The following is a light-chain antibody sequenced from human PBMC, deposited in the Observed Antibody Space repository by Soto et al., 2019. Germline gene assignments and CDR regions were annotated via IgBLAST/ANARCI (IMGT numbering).Light chain of an antibody. CDR2: NTD. Sequence: HTVVTQEPSFSVSPGGTVTLTCGLSSGPVSTLYYPSWHPQTPGQPPRTLIYNTDTRPSGVPHRFSGSILGSTAALTITGAQADDECVYHCVLNMGQGNWLFGGGTKLTVL. CDR3: VLNMGQGNWL. J-gene: IGLJ3*02. CDR1: SGPVSTLYY. V-gene: IGLV8-61*01.